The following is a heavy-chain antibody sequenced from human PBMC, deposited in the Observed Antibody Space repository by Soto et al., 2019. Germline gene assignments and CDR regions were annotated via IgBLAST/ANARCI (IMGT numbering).Heavy chain of an antibody. V-gene: IGHV4-39*01. CDR1: GGSISETGYY. J-gene: IGHJ5*02. Sequence: SETLSLTCTVSGGSISETGYYWGWIRQPPGKGLEWIGNIYYSGSTDYNPSLKSRVTISVDTSKNQFSLKLSSVTAADTAVYYCAFFHCITSNCVPLSSWGQGTLVTVSS. D-gene: IGHD3-10*01. CDR2: IYYSGST. CDR3: AFFHCITSNCVPLSS.